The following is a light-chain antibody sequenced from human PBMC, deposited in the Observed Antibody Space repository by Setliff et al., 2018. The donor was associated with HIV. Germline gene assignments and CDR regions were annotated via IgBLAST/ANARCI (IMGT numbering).Light chain of an antibody. Sequence: QSALTQAASVSGSPGQSITIFCIGTSSDIGVYEYVSWYQQHPGEAPKLIIYEVTNRPSGVSNRFSGSKSGNTASLTISGLQAEDEADYYCSSYRRTNTWVFGGGTKATVL. J-gene: IGLJ2*01. V-gene: IGLV2-14*01. CDR2: EVT. CDR1: SSDIGVYEY. CDR3: SSYRRTNTWV.